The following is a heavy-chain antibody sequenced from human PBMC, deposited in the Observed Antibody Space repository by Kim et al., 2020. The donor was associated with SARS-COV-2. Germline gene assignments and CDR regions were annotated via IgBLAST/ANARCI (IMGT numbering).Heavy chain of an antibody. Sequence: GGSLRLSCAASGFTFDDYAMHWVRQAPGKGLEWVSLISGDGGSTYYADSVKGRFTISRDNSKNSLYLQMNSLRTEDTALYYCAKDPRITMTREYYYGMDVWGQGTTVTVSS. CDR1: GFTFDDYA. V-gene: IGHV3-43*02. CDR2: ISGDGGST. J-gene: IGHJ6*02. CDR3: AKDPRITMTREYYYGMDV. D-gene: IGHD3-22*01.